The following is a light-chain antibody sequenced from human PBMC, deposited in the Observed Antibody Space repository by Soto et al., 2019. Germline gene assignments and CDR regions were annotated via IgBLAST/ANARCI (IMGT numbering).Light chain of an antibody. CDR2: DAS. CDR3: QQRSNWPRA. J-gene: IGKJ5*01. V-gene: IGKV3-11*01. CDR1: QSICTY. Sequence: EVVLTQSPATLSLSPGERATLSCRASQSICTYLAWYQQKPGQAPRLLIYDASTRATGIPARFSGGGSGTDFTLTISSLEPEDFAVYYCQQRSNWPRAFGQGTRLEI.